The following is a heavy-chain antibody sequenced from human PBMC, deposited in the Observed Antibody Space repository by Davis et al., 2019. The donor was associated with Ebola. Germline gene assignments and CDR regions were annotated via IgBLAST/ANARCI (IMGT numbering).Heavy chain of an antibody. CDR1: GFTFSDYY. CDR2: ISGSGGST. V-gene: IGHV3-23*01. Sequence: GESLKISCAASGFTFSDYYMSWVRQAPGKGLEWVSAISGSGGSTYYADSVKGRFTISRDNSKNTLYLQMNSLRAEDTAVYYCARRDPVHDYWGQGTLVTVSS. CDR3: ARRDPVHDY. J-gene: IGHJ4*02.